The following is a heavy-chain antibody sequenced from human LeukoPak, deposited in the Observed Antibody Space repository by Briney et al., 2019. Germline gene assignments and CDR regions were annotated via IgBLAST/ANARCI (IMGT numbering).Heavy chain of an antibody. J-gene: IGHJ4*02. D-gene: IGHD6-19*01. CDR3: VKDWTIAVFDS. Sequence: PGGSLRLSCAASGFTFSSYAMSWVRQPPGKGLEYVSAISSDGGSTYYAYSVNGRFTISRDNSKNTLYLQMSSLRVDDTAMYYCVKDWTIAVFDSWGQGTLVTVSS. CDR1: GFTFSSYA. CDR2: ISSDGGST. V-gene: IGHV3-64D*09.